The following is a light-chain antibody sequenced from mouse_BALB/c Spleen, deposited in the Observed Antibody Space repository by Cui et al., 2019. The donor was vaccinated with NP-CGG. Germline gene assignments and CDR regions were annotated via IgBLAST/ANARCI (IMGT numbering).Light chain of an antibody. Sequence: QAVVPQSSPPTSSRGEAVTITCRSSTGVVTTNNDANWDQEKPDHLFTGLIGGNKNRAPVVAARFSGSLIEDKAALTITGAQNEDEAIYCCARWYSNHWVFGGGTKLTVL. CDR3: ARWYSNHWV. CDR2: GNK. J-gene: IGLJ1*01. V-gene: IGLV1*01. CDR1: TGVVTTNND.